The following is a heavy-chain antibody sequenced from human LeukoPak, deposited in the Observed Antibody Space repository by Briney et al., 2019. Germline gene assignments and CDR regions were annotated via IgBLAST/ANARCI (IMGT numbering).Heavy chain of an antibody. V-gene: IGHV3-23*01. D-gene: IGHD3-10*01. CDR3: AEDGDGTYYLGIGAFDI. CDR2: ITGGST. Sequence: PGGSLRLSCAASGFTFSSYAMSWVRQAPGTGLEWVSSITGGSTYYADSVKGRFTISRDNSKNTLYLQMNSLRAEDTAVYYCAEDGDGTYYLGIGAFDIWGQGTMVTVSS. J-gene: IGHJ3*02. CDR1: GFTFSSYA.